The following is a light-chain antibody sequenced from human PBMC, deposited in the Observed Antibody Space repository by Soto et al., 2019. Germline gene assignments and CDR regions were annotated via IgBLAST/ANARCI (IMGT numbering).Light chain of an antibody. J-gene: IGKJ1*01. CDR1: QSVNSNY. Sequence: EIVLTPSPGTLSLSPGERATLSRRAIQSVNSNYLVWYQQNPGQAPRLLIYGSSIRATGIPDRFSGSGSGTDFTLTISRLEPEDFAVYYCQQYAGSLSWTFGQGTKVDIK. V-gene: IGKV3-20*01. CDR3: QQYAGSLSWT. CDR2: GSS.